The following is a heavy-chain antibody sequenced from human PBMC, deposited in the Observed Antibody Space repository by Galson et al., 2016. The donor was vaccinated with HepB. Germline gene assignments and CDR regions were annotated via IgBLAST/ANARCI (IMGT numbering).Heavy chain of an antibody. J-gene: IGHJ4*02. CDR2: MSGDGGVT. V-gene: IGHV3-74*01. CDR1: GLTFSTSW. D-gene: IGHD3-10*01. CDR3: AWHIGVRGYVGF. Sequence: SLRLSCAVSGLTFSTSWMHWVRQAPGEGLVWVSRMSGDGGVTDYADSVKGRFTISRDNAQNTLYLQTNSLRAEDTALYYCAWHIGVRGYVGFWGQGALLTVSA.